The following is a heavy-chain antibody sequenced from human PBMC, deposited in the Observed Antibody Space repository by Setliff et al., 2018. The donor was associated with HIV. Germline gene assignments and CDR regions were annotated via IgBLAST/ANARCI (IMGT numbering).Heavy chain of an antibody. CDR3: ARIGPDYDILTGYRDYYYMDV. D-gene: IGHD3-9*01. J-gene: IGHJ6*03. V-gene: IGHV1-18*01. CDR2: ISAYTGDT. CDR1: GYTFTSYG. Sequence: ASVKVSCKASGYTFTSYGISWVRQAPGQGLEWVGWISAYTGDTYSAQTLQGRVTMTTDTSTKTAYLELRSLRSDDTAMYYCARIGPDYDILTGYRDYYYMDVWGKGTTVTVSS.